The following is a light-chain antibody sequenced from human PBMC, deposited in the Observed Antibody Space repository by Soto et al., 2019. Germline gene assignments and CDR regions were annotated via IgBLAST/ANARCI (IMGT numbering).Light chain of an antibody. CDR2: EVS. V-gene: IGLV2-8*01. CDR3: TSYAGSSML. CDR1: SSDVGGYNY. J-gene: IGLJ2*01. Sequence: QSVLTQPPSASGSPGQSVTISCTGTSSDVGGYNYVSWYQQHPGKVPKLMIYEVSKRPSGVPDRFSGSKSDNTASLTVSGLQAEDEADYYCTSYAGSSMLFGGGTKVTVL.